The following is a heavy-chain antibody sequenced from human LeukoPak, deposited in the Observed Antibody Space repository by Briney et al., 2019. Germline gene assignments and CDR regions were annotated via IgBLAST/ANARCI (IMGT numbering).Heavy chain of an antibody. V-gene: IGHV3-30*02. CDR2: IRSDGSNK. D-gene: IGHD6-19*01. J-gene: IGHJ4*02. Sequence: GGSLRLSCAASGFTFSSYGMHWVRQAPGKGLKWVAFIRSDGSNKYYADSVEGRFTISRDNAKNSLYLQMNSLRAEDTALYYCARVSDISVAAYFDYWGQGTLVTVSS. CDR3: ARVSDISVAAYFDY. CDR1: GFTFSSYG.